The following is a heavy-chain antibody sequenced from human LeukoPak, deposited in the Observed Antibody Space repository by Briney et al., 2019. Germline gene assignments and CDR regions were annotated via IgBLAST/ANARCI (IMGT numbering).Heavy chain of an antibody. D-gene: IGHD6-19*01. J-gene: IGHJ4*02. CDR1: GFTFTTNW. Sequence: GGSLRLSCAASGFTFTTNWMSWVRQTPGKGLEWVANIKEDGSKIYYVDSVKGRFTISRDNSKNTLYLQMGSLRDEDTAVYYCARAVAADFWGQGTQVTVSS. V-gene: IGHV3-7*02. CDR2: IKEDGSKI. CDR3: ARAVAADF.